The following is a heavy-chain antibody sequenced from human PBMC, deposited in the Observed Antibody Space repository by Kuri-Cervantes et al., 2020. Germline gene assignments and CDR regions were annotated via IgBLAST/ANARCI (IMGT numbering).Heavy chain of an antibody. Sequence: SETLSLTCTVSGGSVSSGSYYWSWIRQPPGKGLEWIGYIYYSGSTNYNPSLKSRVTISVDTSKNQFSLKLSSVTAADTAVYYCARDSLVTTCGVDYWGQGTLVTVSS. V-gene: IGHV4-61*01. D-gene: IGHD4-17*01. CDR2: IYYSGST. CDR3: ARDSLVTTCGVDY. CDR1: GGSVSSGSYY. J-gene: IGHJ4*02.